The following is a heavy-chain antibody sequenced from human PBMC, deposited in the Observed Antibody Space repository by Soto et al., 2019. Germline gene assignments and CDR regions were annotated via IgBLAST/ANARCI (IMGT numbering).Heavy chain of an antibody. CDR3: ARDGYCSSTSCYDLYYGMDV. V-gene: IGHV3-48*02. J-gene: IGHJ6*02. Sequence: GGSLRLSCAASGFTFSSYSMNWVRQAPGKGLEWVSYISSSSSTIYYADSVKGRFTISRDNAKNSLYLQMNSLRDEDTAVYYCARDGYCSSTSCYDLYYGMDVWGQGTTVTVS. CDR1: GFTFSSYS. D-gene: IGHD2-2*03. CDR2: ISSSSSTI.